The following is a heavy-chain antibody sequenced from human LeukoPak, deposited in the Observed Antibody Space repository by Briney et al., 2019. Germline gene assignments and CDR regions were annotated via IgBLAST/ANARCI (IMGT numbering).Heavy chain of an antibody. CDR3: EVEMATII. D-gene: IGHD5-24*01. J-gene: IGHJ4*02. V-gene: IGHV3-23*01. CDR1: GFTFSTFA. CDR2: IFPSGGEI. Sequence: GSLRLSCAASGFTFSTFAMIWVRQPPGKGLEWVSSIFPSGGEIHYADSVRGRFTISRDNSKSTLSLQMNSLKTEDTAVYYCEVEMATIIWGQGTLVTVSS.